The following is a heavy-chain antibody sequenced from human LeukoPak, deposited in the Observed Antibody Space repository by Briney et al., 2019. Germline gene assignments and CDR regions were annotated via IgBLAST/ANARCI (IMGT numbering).Heavy chain of an antibody. Sequence: SETLSLTCTVSGSISGYYWSWIRQPPGKGLEWIGYIYTSGSTNYNPSLESRVTISVDTSKNQFSLDLSSVTAADTVVYYCARQKCTSASCLTKNAFDIWGQGTMVTVSS. CDR1: GSISGYY. CDR3: ARQKCTSASCLTKNAFDI. D-gene: IGHD2-2*01. V-gene: IGHV4-4*09. CDR2: IYTSGST. J-gene: IGHJ3*02.